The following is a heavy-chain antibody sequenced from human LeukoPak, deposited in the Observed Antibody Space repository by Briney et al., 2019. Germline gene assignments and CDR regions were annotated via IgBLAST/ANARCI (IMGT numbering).Heavy chain of an antibody. J-gene: IGHJ4*02. D-gene: IGHD6-13*01. Sequence: PGGSLTLSCAASGFTFSSYWMHWVRQAPGKGPVWVSRINSDGSDTSYADSVKGRFTVSRDNAKNTLYLQMNSLRPEDTALYYCATSSSWYPVSSDHWGQGTLVTVSS. V-gene: IGHV3-74*01. CDR2: INSDGSDT. CDR1: GFTFSSYW. CDR3: ATSSSWYPVSSDH.